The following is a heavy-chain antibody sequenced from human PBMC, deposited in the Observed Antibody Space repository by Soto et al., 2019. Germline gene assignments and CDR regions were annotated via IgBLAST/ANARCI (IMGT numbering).Heavy chain of an antibody. V-gene: IGHV4-59*08. Sequence: SETLSLTCTVSGGSISSYYWSWIRQPPGKGLEWIGYIYYSGSTNYNPSLKSRVTISVDTSKNQFSLKLSSVTAADTAVYYCARHYKLGTQTYYDFWSGDFDYWGQGTLVTVSS. J-gene: IGHJ4*02. CDR1: GGSISSYY. CDR2: IYYSGST. D-gene: IGHD3-3*01. CDR3: ARHYKLGTQTYYDFWSGDFDY.